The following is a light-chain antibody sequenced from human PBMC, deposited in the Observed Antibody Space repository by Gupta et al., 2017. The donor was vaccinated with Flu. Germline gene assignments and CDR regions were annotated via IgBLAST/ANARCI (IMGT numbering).Light chain of an antibody. CDR3: QHGNRILFT. V-gene: IGKV1-39*01. J-gene: IGKJ4*01. Sequence: IHMTPSPSSLSASVEDRVIITCRPSQSIDNYLTWYQQKPGKAPKLLIYAASSLQSGVPSRFSGSGLGTDFTLTISRLQPEDYATYCCQHGNRILFTFGRGTKVDIK. CDR2: AAS. CDR1: QSIDNY.